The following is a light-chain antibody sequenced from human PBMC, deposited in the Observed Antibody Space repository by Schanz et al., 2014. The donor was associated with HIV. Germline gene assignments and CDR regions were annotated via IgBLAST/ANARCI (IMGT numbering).Light chain of an antibody. J-gene: IGLJ2*01. Sequence: QSALTQPRSVSGSPGQSVTISCTGTSSDVGGYNYVSWYQQHPGKAPKLILYDVDNRPSGVSNRFSGSKSGNTASLTISGLQAEDEADYYCAAWDDSLKGPVFGGGTKLTVL. CDR3: AAWDDSLKGPV. CDR2: DVD. V-gene: IGLV2-11*01. CDR1: SSDVGGYNY.